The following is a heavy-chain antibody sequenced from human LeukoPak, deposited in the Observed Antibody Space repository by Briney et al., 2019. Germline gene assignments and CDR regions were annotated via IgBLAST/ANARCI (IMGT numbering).Heavy chain of an antibody. CDR3: ARDNYYDSSGYGEYYFDY. J-gene: IGHJ4*02. Sequence: MTSQTLSLTCTVSGGSISSGDYYWSWIRQPPGKGLEWIGYIYYSGSTYYNPSLKSRVTISVDTSKNQFSLKLSSVTAADTAVYYCARDNYYDSSGYGEYYFDYWGQGTLVTASS. D-gene: IGHD3-22*01. V-gene: IGHV4-30-4*01. CDR2: IYYSGST. CDR1: GGSISSGDYY.